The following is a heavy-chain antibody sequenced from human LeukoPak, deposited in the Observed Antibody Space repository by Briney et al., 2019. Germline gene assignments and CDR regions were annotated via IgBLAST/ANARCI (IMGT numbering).Heavy chain of an antibody. CDR2: IYYSGST. D-gene: IGHD3-22*01. J-gene: IGHJ3*02. V-gene: IGHV4-31*03. CDR1: GGSISSGGYY. CDR3: ARDRASSGPDGIAFDI. Sequence: SETLSLTCTVSGGSISSGGYYWSWIRQHPGKGLEWIGYIYYSGSTYYNPSLKSRVTISVDTSKNQFSLKLSSVTAADTAVYYCARDRASSGPDGIAFDIWGQGTMVTVSS.